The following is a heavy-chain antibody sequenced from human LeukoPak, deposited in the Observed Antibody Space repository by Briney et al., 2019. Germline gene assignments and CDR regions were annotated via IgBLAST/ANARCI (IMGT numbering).Heavy chain of an antibody. D-gene: IGHD3-10*01. CDR3: ARAIGFGELSLGY. CDR2: ISPQSGGT. V-gene: IGHV1-2*02. J-gene: IGHJ4*02. CDR1: GYIFTNYA. Sequence: ASVKISCKTSGYIFTNYAMHWVRQAPGQGLEWMGWISPQSGGTNYAQKFQGRVTMTRDTSISTAYMELSRLRSDDTAVYYCARAIGFGELSLGYWGQGTLVTVSS.